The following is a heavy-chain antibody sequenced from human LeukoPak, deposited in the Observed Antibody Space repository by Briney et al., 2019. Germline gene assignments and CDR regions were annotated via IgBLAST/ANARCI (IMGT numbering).Heavy chain of an antibody. J-gene: IGHJ4*02. CDR1: GFTFSNYG. Sequence: GGSLRLSCAASGFTFSNYGMHWVRQAPGKGLEWVANIKQDGSEKYYVDSVKGRFTISRDNAKNSLYLQMNSLRAEDTAVYYCARGFYEFDYWGQGTLVTVSS. CDR3: ARGFYEFDY. CDR2: IKQDGSEK. V-gene: IGHV3-7*01. D-gene: IGHD3-16*01.